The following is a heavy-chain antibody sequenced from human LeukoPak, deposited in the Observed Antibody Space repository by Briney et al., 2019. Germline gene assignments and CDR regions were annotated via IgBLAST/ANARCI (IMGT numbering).Heavy chain of an antibody. V-gene: IGHV3-30-3*01. Sequence: QPGRSLRPSCAASGFTFSSYAMHWVRQAPGKGLEWVAVISYDGSNKYYADSVKGRFTISRDNSKNTLYLQMNSLRAEDTAVYYCAKVATGTTPDYWGQGTLVTVSS. CDR1: GFTFSSYA. CDR3: AKVATGTTPDY. J-gene: IGHJ4*02. D-gene: IGHD1-7*01. CDR2: ISYDGSNK.